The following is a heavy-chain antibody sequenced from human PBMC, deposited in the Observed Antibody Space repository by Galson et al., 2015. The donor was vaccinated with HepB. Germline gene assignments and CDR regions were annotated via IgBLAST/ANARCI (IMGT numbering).Heavy chain of an antibody. D-gene: IGHD5-12*01. CDR1: GFTFSSYA. J-gene: IGHJ4*02. CDR2: VSGSAAGTEYGITT. Sequence: SLRLSCAASGFTFSSYAMNWVRQAPGKGLEWVAAVSGSAAGTEYGITTDYADSVKGRFTISRDNSKNTLYLQMNNLRAEDTAVYYCARDSLGGFGAHDYWGQGSLVTVSS. CDR3: ARDSLGGFGAHDY. V-gene: IGHV3-23*01.